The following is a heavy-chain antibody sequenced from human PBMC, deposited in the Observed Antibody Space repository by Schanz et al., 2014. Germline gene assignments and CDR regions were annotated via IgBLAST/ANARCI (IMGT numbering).Heavy chain of an antibody. J-gene: IGHJ6*02. Sequence: EVQLVESGGVVVQPGGSLRLSCAGSGFTFDDYTMHWVRQPPGKGLEWVSLVTWDGGYTYYADSVKGRFTISRDNSKNSLYLQMDSLRSEDTALYYCATGGISNVRYWFNGLDVWGQGTTVIVS. CDR1: GFTFDDYT. CDR3: ATGGISNVRYWFNGLDV. CDR2: VTWDGGYT. D-gene: IGHD2-15*01. V-gene: IGHV3-43*01.